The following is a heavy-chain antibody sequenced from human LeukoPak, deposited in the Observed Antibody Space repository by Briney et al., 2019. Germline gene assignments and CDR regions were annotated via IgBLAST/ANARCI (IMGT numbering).Heavy chain of an antibody. CDR3: AKDLPQDYLYYDSSGCSDY. V-gene: IGHV1-8*03. CDR2: MNPNSGNT. Sequence: GASVKVSCKASGYTFTSYDINWVRQATGQGLEWMGWMNPNSGNTGYAQKFQGRVTITRNTSISTAYMELSSLRSEDTAVYYCAKDLPQDYLYYDSSGCSDYWGQGTLVTVSS. J-gene: IGHJ4*02. CDR1: GYTFTSYD. D-gene: IGHD3-22*01.